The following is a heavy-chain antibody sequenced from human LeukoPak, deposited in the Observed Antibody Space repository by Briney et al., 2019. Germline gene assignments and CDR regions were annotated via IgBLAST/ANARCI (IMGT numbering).Heavy chain of an antibody. CDR2: ISGSGGST. J-gene: IGHJ4*02. Sequence: GGSLRLSCAASGFTFSSYAMSWVRQAPGKGLEWVSAISGSGGSTYYADSVKGRFTISRDNSKNTLYLQMNILRAEATAVYYCAKLGYCSGGSCYSFDYWGQGTLVTVSS. CDR1: GFTFSSYA. D-gene: IGHD2-15*01. CDR3: AKLGYCSGGSCYSFDY. V-gene: IGHV3-23*01.